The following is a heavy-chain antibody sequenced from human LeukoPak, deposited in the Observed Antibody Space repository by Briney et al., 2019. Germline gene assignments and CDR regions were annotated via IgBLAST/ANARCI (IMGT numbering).Heavy chain of an antibody. CDR1: GFTFSRYS. J-gene: IGHJ6*03. V-gene: IGHV3-21*01. CDR2: ISSSSSYI. CDR3: ARVSMLFSYYYYMDV. Sequence: SGGSLRLSCAASGFTFSRYSMNWVRQAPGKGLEWVSSISSSSSYIYYADSVKGRFTISRDNAKNSLYLQMNSLRAEDTAVYYCARVSMLFSYYYYMDVWGKGTTVTVSS. D-gene: IGHD3-10*02.